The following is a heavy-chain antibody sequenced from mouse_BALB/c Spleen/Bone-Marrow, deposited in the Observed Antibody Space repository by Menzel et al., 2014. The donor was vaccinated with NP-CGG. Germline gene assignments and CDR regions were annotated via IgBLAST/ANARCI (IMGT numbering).Heavy chain of an antibody. J-gene: IGHJ4*01. V-gene: IGHV1-82*01. CDR2: IYPGDGDS. CDR1: GYEFSDSW. CDR3: ARSLSVVTPMDY. Sequence: QVQLKDSGPELVRPGASVKISCKASGYEFSDSWMNWVKRRPGQGLEWIGRIYPGDGDSIYNGKFKGKATLTSDKFSSTAYMQLSSLTSVDSAVYFCARSLSVVTPMDYWGQGTSVTVSS. D-gene: IGHD1-1*01.